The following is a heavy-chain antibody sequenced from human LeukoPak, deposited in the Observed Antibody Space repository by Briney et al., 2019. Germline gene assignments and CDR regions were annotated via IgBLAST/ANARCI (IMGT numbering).Heavy chain of an antibody. J-gene: IGHJ4*02. CDR2: IIPIFGTA. CDR3: ASLTYYYDSSGPFDY. Sequence: SSVKVSCKASGGTFSSYAISWGRQAPGQGLEWMGGIIPIFGTANYAQKFQGRVTITADKSTSTAYMELSSLGSEDTAVYYCASLTYYYDSSGPFDYWGQGTLVTVSS. D-gene: IGHD3-22*01. V-gene: IGHV1-69*06. CDR1: GGTFSSYA.